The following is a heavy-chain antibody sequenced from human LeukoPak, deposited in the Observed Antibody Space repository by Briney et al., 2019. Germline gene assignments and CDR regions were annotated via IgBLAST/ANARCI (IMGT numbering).Heavy chain of an antibody. V-gene: IGHV3-23*01. Sequence: GGSLRLSCAASGFTFSNYAMAWVRQAPGKGLEGVAGLSGSGVNTFYAVSVKGRFTISRDNPKNTLYLQMNSLRAEDTAVYYCATEKGDSPDYWGQGTLVTVSS. CDR1: GFTFSNYA. CDR3: ATEKGDSPDY. D-gene: IGHD3-16*01. CDR2: LSGSGVNT. J-gene: IGHJ4*02.